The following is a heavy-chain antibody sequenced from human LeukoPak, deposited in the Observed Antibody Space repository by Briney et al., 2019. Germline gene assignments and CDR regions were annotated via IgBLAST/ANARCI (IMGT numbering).Heavy chain of an antibody. CDR1: GGSISSGSYY. V-gene: IGHV4-39*01. CDR3: ARTSMYYYDSSGYYNWFDP. D-gene: IGHD3-22*01. J-gene: IGHJ5*02. Sequence: PSETLSLTCTVSGGSISSGSYYWGWIRQPPGKGLEWIGSIYYSGSTYYNPSLKSRVTISVDTSKNQFSLKLSSVTAADTAVYYCARTSMYYYDSSGYYNWFDPWGQGTLVTVSS. CDR2: IYYSGST.